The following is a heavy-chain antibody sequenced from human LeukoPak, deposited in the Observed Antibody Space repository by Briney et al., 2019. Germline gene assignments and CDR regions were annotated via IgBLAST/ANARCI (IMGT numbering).Heavy chain of an antibody. J-gene: IGHJ4*02. D-gene: IGHD6-19*01. Sequence: GGSLRLSCAASGFTFSSCSMNWVRQAPGKGLEWVSSISSSSSYIYYADSVKGRFTISRDNAKNSLYLQMNSLRAEDTAVYYCARDRRIAVAGYFDYWGQGTLVTVSS. CDR3: ARDRRIAVAGYFDY. V-gene: IGHV3-21*01. CDR1: GFTFSSCS. CDR2: ISSSSSYI.